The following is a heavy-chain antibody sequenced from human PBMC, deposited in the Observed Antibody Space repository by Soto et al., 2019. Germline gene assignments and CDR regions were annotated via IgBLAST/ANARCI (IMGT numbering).Heavy chain of an antibody. D-gene: IGHD3-10*01. J-gene: IGHJ4*02. CDR2: ISAYNGNT. CDR1: GGTFSSYG. V-gene: IGHV1-18*01. CDR3: ARDRQTRRGSGSYYNGDY. Sequence: QVQLVQSGAEVKKPGSSVKVSCKASGGTFSSYGISWVRQAPGQGLEWMGWISAYNGNTNYAQKLQGRVTMTTDTSTSTAYMELRSLRSDDTAVYYCARDRQTRRGSGSYYNGDYWGQGTLVTVSS.